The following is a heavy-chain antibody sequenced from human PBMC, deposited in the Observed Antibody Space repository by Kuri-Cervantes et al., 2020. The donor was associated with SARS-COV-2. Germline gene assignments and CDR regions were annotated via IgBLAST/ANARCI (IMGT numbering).Heavy chain of an antibody. Sequence: GGSLRLSCAASGFTFSSYGMHWVRQAPGKGLEWVAVIWYDGSNKYYADSVKGRFTISRDNSKNTLYLQMNSLRAEDTAVYYCARDFGVGATTAEDYWGQGTLVTVSS. CDR3: ARDFGVGATTAEDY. CDR1: GFTFSSYG. V-gene: IGHV3-33*01. D-gene: IGHD1-26*01. CDR2: IWYDGSNK. J-gene: IGHJ4*02.